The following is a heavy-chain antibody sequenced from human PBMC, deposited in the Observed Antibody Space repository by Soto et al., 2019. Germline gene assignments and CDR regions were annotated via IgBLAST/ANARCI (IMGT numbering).Heavy chain of an antibody. J-gene: IGHJ6*03. D-gene: IGHD3-9*01. CDR1: GGSISSSSYY. V-gene: IGHV4-39*01. CDR3: ARGPVDILTGYGYYYYYYMDV. Sequence: SETLSLTCTVSGGSISSSSYYWGWIRQPPGKGLEWIGSIYYSGSTYYNPSLKSRVTISVDTSKNQFSLKLSSVTAADTAVYYCARGPVDILTGYGYYYYYYMDVWGKATTVTVSS. CDR2: IYYSGST.